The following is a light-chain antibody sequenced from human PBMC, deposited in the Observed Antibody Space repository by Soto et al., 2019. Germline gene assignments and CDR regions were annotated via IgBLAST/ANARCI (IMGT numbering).Light chain of an antibody. Sequence: QSALPQPPSASGSPGQSVTISCTGTSSDIGAYNYVSWFQQHPGKPPKLRIYEVTKRPSGVHDRFSGSKSGNTASLAVSGLQAEEESDYYCTSLGGSYNWVFGGGTKVTVL. CDR1: SSDIGAYNY. J-gene: IGLJ3*02. CDR2: EVT. CDR3: TSLGGSYNWV. V-gene: IGLV2-8*01.